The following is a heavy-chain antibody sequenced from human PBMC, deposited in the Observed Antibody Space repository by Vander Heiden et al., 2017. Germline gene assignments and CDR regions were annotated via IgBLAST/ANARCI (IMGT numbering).Heavy chain of an antibody. V-gene: IGHV3-9*01. CDR1: GFHFDDYA. CDR3: AKDGYNFKYYFDY. CDR2: ISWNSGSI. Sequence: EVQLVESGGGLVQPGRSLRLSCAASGFHFDDYAMHWVRQAPGKGLEWVSGISWNSGSIDYADSVKGRFTISRDNAKNSLYLQMNSLRAEDTALYYCAKDGYNFKYYFDYWGQGTLVTVSS. J-gene: IGHJ4*02. D-gene: IGHD5-12*01.